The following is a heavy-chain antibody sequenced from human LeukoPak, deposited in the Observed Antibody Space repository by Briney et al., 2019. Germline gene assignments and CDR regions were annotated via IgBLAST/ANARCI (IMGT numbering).Heavy chain of an antibody. D-gene: IGHD4-23*01. J-gene: IGHJ4*02. CDR3: ATHEVTVVTRSTFDY. Sequence: PGGSLRLSCAASGFTFSSYSMNWVRQAPGKGLEWVSSISSSSSYIYYADSVKGRFTISRDNAKNSLYLQMNSLRAEDTAVYYCATHEVTVVTRSTFDYWGQGTLVTVSS. CDR2: ISSSSSYI. CDR1: GFTFSSYS. V-gene: IGHV3-21*01.